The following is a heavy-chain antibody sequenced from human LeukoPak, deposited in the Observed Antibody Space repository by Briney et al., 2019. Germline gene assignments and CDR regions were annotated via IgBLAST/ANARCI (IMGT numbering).Heavy chain of an antibody. Sequence: GRSLRLSCAASGFTFSIYTMNWVRQAPGKWLEWDSSIRGNSGSTYYADSVKGRFTISRDNSKNTVYLQMNSLRAEDTAVYYCAKVSAWAMVGATYFDYWGQGTLVTVSS. J-gene: IGHJ4*02. CDR1: GFTFSIYT. V-gene: IGHV3-23*01. D-gene: IGHD1-26*01. CDR3: AKVSAWAMVGATYFDY. CDR2: IRGNSGST.